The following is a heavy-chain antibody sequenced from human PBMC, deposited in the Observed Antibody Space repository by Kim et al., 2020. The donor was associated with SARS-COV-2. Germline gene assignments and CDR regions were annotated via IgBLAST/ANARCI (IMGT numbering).Heavy chain of an antibody. D-gene: IGHD4-17*01. CDR3: ARERTYHYGGIGYSDFDY. J-gene: IGHJ4*02. CDR2: MSSEGLMSNEGNNK. V-gene: IGHV3-30-3*01. Sequence: GGSLRLSCAGSGFTLNTSAMHWVRQSPGKGLEWVSVMSSEGLMSNEGNNKYYAASVKGRFTISRDNSKNTLYLEMDGLRPDDTAVYYCARERTYHYGGIGYSDFDYWGQGTPVTVSS. CDR1: GFTLNTSA.